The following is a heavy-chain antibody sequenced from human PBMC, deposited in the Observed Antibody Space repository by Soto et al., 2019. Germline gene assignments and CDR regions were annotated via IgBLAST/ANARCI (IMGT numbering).Heavy chain of an antibody. CDR3: ARGGGFDSFDC. V-gene: IGHV4-30-2*01. D-gene: IGHD3-10*01. CDR2: INHLETT. J-gene: IGHJ4*02. Sequence: QLQLHMSGSGLVKPSQTLSLTCTVSGASITYGAYSWSWIRQTPGKGLEWIGYINHLETTFYNPSFESRLTLSIDRTKNLSSLNLTSMSAADRAVYFCARGGGFDSFDCWGQGILVTVSS. CDR1: GASITYGAYS.